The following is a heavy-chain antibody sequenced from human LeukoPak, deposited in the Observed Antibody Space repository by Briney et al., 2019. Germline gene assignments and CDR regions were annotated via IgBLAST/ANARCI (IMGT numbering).Heavy chain of an antibody. CDR3: ARGRVSSSTWYSTYYYFFYMNF. D-gene: IGHD4-11*01. CDR1: DDSITMYY. J-gene: IGHJ6*03. CDR2: VDHTGST. Sequence: PSETLSLTCTVSDDSITMYYWTWIRQPPGKGLEWIGYVDHTGSTKFNPSLNGRVSISRDTSNNFFSLRLRSVTAADTAVYFCARGRVSSSTWYSTYYYFFYMNFWGKGTTVTVSS. V-gene: IGHV4-59*01.